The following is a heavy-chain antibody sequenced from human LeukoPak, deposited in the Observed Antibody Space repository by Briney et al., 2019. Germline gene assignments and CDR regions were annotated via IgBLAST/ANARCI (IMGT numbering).Heavy chain of an antibody. D-gene: IGHD3-10*01. J-gene: IGHJ4*02. CDR3: ARDLYYGSGVYNYFDY. CDR1: GFTFSTYA. CDR2: ISYDGSNK. V-gene: IGHV3-30-3*01. Sequence: GGSLRLSCAASGFTFSTYAMHWVRQAPGQGLEWVAVISYDGSNKDYADSVKGRFTISRDNSKNTLYLQVNSLRAEDTAVYYCARDLYYGSGVYNYFDYWGQGTLVTVSP.